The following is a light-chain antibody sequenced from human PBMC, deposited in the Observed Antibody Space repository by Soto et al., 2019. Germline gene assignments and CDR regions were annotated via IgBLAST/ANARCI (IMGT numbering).Light chain of an antibody. CDR3: QTWGRGIVV. Sequence: QLVLTQSPSASASLGASVNLTCTLTGGHSTYSIGWHQQQPQRGPRFLMRLNSDGSHSKGDGIPDRLSGSSSGAERFLTISGLQSEDEADYYCQTWGRGIVVFGGGTKLTVL. CDR1: GGHSTYS. J-gene: IGLJ2*01. CDR2: LNSDGSH. V-gene: IGLV4-69*02.